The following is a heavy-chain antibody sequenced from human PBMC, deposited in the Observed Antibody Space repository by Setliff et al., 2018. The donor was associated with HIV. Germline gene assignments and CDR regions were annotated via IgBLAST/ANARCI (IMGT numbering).Heavy chain of an antibody. CDR1: GGSTRTSGYY. D-gene: IGHD3-22*01. J-gene: IGHJ4*02. V-gene: IGHV4-39*02. CDR2: IYYSGTT. CDR3: ARTPGTHYYDRSANSHYFDY. Sequence: SETLSLTCTVSGGSTRTSGYYWGWIRQPPGTGLEWIGNIYYSGTTFYNPSLKSRVSISVDTSTDHFSLKLSSVTAADTAVYYCARTPGTHYYDRSANSHYFDYWGQGALVTVSS.